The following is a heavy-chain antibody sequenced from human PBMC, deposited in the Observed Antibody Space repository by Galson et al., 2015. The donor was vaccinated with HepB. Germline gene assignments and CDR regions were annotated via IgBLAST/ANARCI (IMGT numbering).Heavy chain of an antibody. CDR3: AKVGYSSSWYSFDY. CDR2: ISYDGSNK. CDR1: GFTFSSYG. J-gene: IGHJ4*02. D-gene: IGHD6-13*01. V-gene: IGHV3-30*18. Sequence: SLRLSCAASGFTFSSYGMHWVRQAPGKGLEWVAVISYDGSNKYYADSVKGRFTISRDNSKNTLYLQMNSLRAEDTAVYYCAKVGYSSSWYSFDYWGQGTLVTVSS.